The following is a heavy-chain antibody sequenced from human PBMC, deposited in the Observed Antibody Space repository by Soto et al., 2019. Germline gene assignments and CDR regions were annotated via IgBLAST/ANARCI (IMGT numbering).Heavy chain of an antibody. CDR2: IIPILGIA. Sequence: SVKVSCKASGGPFSSYTISWVRQAPGQGLEWMGRIIPILGIANYAQKFQGRVTITADKSTSTAYMELSSLRSEDTAVYYCARGGSLWFGDLSIDYWGQGTLVTVSS. V-gene: IGHV1-69*02. J-gene: IGHJ4*02. D-gene: IGHD3-10*01. CDR3: ARGGSLWFGDLSIDY. CDR1: GGPFSSYT.